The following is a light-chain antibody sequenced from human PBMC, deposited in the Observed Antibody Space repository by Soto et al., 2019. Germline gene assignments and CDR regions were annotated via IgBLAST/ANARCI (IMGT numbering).Light chain of an antibody. V-gene: IGLV1-44*01. CDR2: SNN. CDR3: AARVDSQIGVG. J-gene: IGLJ2*01. CDR1: SSNIRSHN. Sequence: QSVLTQPPSASGTPGQRVIMSCSGSSSNIRSHNVNWYQQLPGTAPTLLIYSNNQRPSGVPARFSGSKSGSSASLAISGRDSEDESDYYCAARVDSQIGVGFGGGTKLTLL.